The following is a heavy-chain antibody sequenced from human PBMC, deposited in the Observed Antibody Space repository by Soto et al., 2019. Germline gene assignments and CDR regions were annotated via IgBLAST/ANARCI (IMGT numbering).Heavy chain of an antibody. CDR2: IIPIFGTA. Sequence: GASVKVSCKASGGTFSSYAISWVRQAPGQGLEWMGGIIPIFGTANYAQKFQGRVTITADESTSTAYMELSSLRSEDTAVYYCAKDGLSMIAQAYAENYFDYWGQGTLVTVSS. D-gene: IGHD3-16*01. CDR3: AKDGLSMIAQAYAENYFDY. CDR1: GGTFSSYA. V-gene: IGHV1-69*13. J-gene: IGHJ4*02.